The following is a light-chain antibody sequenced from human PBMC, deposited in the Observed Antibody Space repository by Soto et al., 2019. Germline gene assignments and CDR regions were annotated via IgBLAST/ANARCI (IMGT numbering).Light chain of an antibody. CDR2: KAS. V-gene: IGKV1-5*03. CDR3: QQYNDWPPSYT. CDR1: QTISSW. J-gene: IGKJ2*01. Sequence: DIQMTQSPSTLSGSVGDRVTITCRASQTISSWLAWYQQKPGKAPKLLIYKASTLKSGVPSRFSGSGSGTEFTLTISSLQPDDFATYYCQQYNDWPPSYTFGQGTKLELK.